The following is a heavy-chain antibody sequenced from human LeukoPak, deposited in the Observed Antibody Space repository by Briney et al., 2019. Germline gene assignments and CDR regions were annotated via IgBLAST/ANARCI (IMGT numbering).Heavy chain of an antibody. D-gene: IGHD2-2*01. CDR3: ARGGRGVPAASDY. Sequence: QPGGSLRLTCAASGFTLTSYAVRWVRQAPGKGLEWVSSISGSGAGAYYADSVEGRFTISRDTSKNTVYLQMNSLRAEDTAVYYCARGGRGVPAASDYWGQGILVTVSS. CDR1: GFTLTSYA. V-gene: IGHV3-23*01. J-gene: IGHJ4*02. CDR2: ISGSGAGA.